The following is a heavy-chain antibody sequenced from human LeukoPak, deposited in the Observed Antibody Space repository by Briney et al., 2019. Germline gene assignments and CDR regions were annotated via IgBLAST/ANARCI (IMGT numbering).Heavy chain of an antibody. D-gene: IGHD2/OR15-2a*01. V-gene: IGHV1-69*13. J-gene: IGHJ5*02. CDR1: GGTFSSYA. Sequence: SVKVSCTASGGTFSSYAISWVRQAPGQGLEWMGGIIPIFGTANYAQKFQGRVTVTADESTSTAYMELSSLRSEDTAVYYCARAARAASRIYNWFDPWGQGTLVTVSS. CDR2: IIPIFGTA. CDR3: ARAARAASRIYNWFDP.